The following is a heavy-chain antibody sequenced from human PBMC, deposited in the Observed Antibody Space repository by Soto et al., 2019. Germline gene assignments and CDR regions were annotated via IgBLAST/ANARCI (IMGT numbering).Heavy chain of an antibody. CDR2: INHSGST. CDR3: ARGRDAADDY. D-gene: IGHD3-10*01. CDR1: GGSFSGYY. Sequence: QVRLQQWGAGLLKPSETLSLTCAVYGGSFSGYYWSWIRQPPGKGLEWIGEINHSGSTNYNPSLKSRVTISVDTSKNQFSLKLSSVTAADTAVYYCARGRDAADDYWGQGTLVTVSS. V-gene: IGHV4-34*01. J-gene: IGHJ4*02.